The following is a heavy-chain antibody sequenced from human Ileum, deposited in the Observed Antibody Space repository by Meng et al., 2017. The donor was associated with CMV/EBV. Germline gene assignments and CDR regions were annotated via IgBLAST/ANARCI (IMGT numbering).Heavy chain of an antibody. Sequence: GESLKISCEGSGFIFSYYWMTWVRQAPGKGLEWVANIKQDGSATYYADSVKGRFTISRDNAKNSLYLQMDNLRADDTAVYYCVREDIVVFDYWGQGTLVTVSS. D-gene: IGHD2-15*01. J-gene: IGHJ4*02. V-gene: IGHV3-7*01. CDR1: GFIFSYYW. CDR2: IKQDGSAT. CDR3: VREDIVVFDY.